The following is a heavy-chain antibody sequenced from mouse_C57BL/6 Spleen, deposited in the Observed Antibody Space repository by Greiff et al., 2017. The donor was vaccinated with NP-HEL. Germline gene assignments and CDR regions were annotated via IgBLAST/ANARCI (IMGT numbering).Heavy chain of an antibody. CDR2: IYPGDGDT. Sequence: VQLQESGPELVKPGASVKISCKASGYAFSSSWMNWVKQRPGKGLEWIGRIYPGDGDTNYNGKFKGKATLTADKSSSTAYMQLSSLTSEDSAVYFCARSVYGSSHYFDYWGQGTTLTVSS. CDR1: GYAFSSSW. D-gene: IGHD1-1*01. V-gene: IGHV1-82*01. J-gene: IGHJ2*01. CDR3: ARSVYGSSHYFDY.